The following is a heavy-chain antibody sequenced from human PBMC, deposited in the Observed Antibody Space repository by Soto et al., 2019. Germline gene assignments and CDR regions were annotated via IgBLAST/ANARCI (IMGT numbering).Heavy chain of an antibody. V-gene: IGHV4-39*01. D-gene: IGHD6-6*01. CDR1: GGSITSSSHY. J-gene: IGHJ4*02. CDR2: IYYDGNT. CDR3: ARSSITPRLFMYPFDY. Sequence: QLQLQESGPGLVKPSETLSLTCTVFGGSITSSSHYWGWIRQPPGKGLECIGNIYYDGNTYYNPSLKSRVTISLDTSKNQFSLRLNSVTAADTAVYYCARSSITPRLFMYPFDYWGQGTLVTVSS.